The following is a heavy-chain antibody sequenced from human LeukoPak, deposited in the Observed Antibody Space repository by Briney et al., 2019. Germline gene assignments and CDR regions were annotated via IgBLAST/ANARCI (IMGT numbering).Heavy chain of an antibody. D-gene: IGHD2-21*01. V-gene: IGHV3-23*01. J-gene: IGHJ4*02. CDR3: TKDDLPCGTGTHFDY. Sequence: GGSLRLSCAASGFTLSTYAMNWVRQAPGKGLEWVSSIIGSDGATYYADSVKGRFTIPRDNSKNMLYRQMNSLSADATAVYYCTKDDLPCGTGTHFDYWGQGTLVTVSS. CDR1: GFTLSTYA. CDR2: IIGSDGAT.